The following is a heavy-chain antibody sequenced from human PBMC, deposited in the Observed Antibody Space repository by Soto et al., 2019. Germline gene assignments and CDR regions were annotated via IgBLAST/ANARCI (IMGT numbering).Heavy chain of an antibody. CDR2: IKQDGSEK. J-gene: IGHJ5*02. Sequence: EVQLVESGGGLVQPGGSLRLSCAASGFTLSTYWMSWVRQAPGKGLEWVANIKQDGSEKYYVDSVKGRFTISRDNAKNSLYLQMNSLRAEDTAVYYCARDLFRPWGQGTLVTVSS. V-gene: IGHV3-7*04. CDR3: ARDLFRP. CDR1: GFTLSTYW.